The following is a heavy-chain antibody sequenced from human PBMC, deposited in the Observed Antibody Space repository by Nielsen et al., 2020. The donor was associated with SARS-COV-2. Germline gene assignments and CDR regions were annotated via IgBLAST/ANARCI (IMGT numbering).Heavy chain of an antibody. V-gene: IGHV3-21*05. J-gene: IGHJ6*02. CDR3: ARDSGGYFDWSKIRYYYYGMDV. Sequence: GESLKISCAASGFTFSSYSMNWVRQAPGKGLEWVSYISSSSSYTNYADSVKGRFTISRDNAKNSLYLQMNSLRAEDTAVYYCARDSGGYFDWSKIRYYYYGMDVWGQGTTVTVSS. CDR2: ISSSSSYT. D-gene: IGHD3-9*01. CDR1: GFTFSSYS.